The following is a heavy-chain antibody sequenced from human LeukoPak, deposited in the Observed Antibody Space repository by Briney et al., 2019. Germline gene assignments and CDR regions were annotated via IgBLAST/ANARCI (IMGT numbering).Heavy chain of an antibody. D-gene: IGHD6-13*01. CDR1: GGSISSGGYY. Sequence: SETLSLTCTVSGGSISSGGYYWSWIRQHPGKGLEWIGYIYYSGSTYYNPSLKSRVTISVDTSKNQFSLKLSSVTAADTAVYYCARITGYSSSWEFQFDYRGQGTLVTVSS. V-gene: IGHV4-31*03. J-gene: IGHJ4*02. CDR2: IYYSGST. CDR3: ARITGYSSSWEFQFDY.